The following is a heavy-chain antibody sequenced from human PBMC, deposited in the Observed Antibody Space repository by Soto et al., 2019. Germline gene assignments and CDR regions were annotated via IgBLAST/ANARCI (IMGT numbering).Heavy chain of an antibody. J-gene: IGHJ4*02. V-gene: IGHV3-66*01. CDR2: ITAADSA. D-gene: IGHD1-7*01. Sequence: QSGGSLRLSCAASGFTVSSKYIGWVRQAPGKGLDWVSIITAADSAYYVDSVKGRFTISRDTSENTVSHQMNSLRVEDTAVYYCVRGELRPRFDSRGQGTPVTVSS. CDR3: VRGELRPRFDS. CDR1: GFTVSSKY.